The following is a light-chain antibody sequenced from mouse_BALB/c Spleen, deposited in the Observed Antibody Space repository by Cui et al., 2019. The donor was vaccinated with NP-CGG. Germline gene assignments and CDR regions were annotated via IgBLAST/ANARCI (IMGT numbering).Light chain of an antibody. J-gene: IGLJ1*01. Sequence: QPFVPQESAFTTSPGETVTLTCRSSTGAVTTSNYANWVQEKPDHLFTGLIGGTNNRAPGVPARFSGSLIGDKAALTITGAQTEDEAIYFCALWYSNHWMFGGGTKLTVL. V-gene: IGLV1*01. CDR1: TGAVTTSNY. CDR2: GTN. CDR3: ALWYSNHWM.